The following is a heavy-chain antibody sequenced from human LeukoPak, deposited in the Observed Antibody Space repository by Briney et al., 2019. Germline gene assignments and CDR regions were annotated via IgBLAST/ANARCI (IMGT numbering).Heavy chain of an antibody. V-gene: IGHV3-7*01. CDR2: IKQDGSEK. CDR1: GFTFSSYW. Sequence: GGSLRLSCAASGFTFSSYWMSWVRQAPGKGLEWVANIKQDGSEKYYVDSVKGRSTISRDNAKNSLYLQMNSLRAEDTAVYYCARGLVATMSENDAFDIWGQGTMVTVSS. CDR3: ARGLVATMSENDAFDI. J-gene: IGHJ3*02. D-gene: IGHD5-12*01.